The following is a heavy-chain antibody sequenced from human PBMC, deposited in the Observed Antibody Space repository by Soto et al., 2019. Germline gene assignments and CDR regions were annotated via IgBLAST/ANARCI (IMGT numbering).Heavy chain of an antibody. Sequence: QVQLVESGGGVVQPGRSLRLSCAASGFTFSSYGMHWVRQAPGKGLEWVAVISYDGSNKYYADSVKGRFTISRDNSKNTLYLQMNSLRAEDTAVYYCAKDPCSWGRHYYNYGMDVWGQGTTVSV. D-gene: IGHD6-13*01. CDR2: ISYDGSNK. J-gene: IGHJ6*02. V-gene: IGHV3-30*18. CDR1: GFTFSSYG. CDR3: AKDPCSWGRHYYNYGMDV.